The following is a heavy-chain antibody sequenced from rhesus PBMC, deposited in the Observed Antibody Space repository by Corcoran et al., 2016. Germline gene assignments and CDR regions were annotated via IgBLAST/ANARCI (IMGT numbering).Heavy chain of an antibody. V-gene: IGHV3S42*01. Sequence: EVQLVESGGGLAKPGGSLRLSCAASGFTFSSYWMNWVRQTPGKGLELISGSKRGWGSTYYADSVKGRFTISRDNSKNTLSLQMSSLRAEDTAVYYCTRDRRWYHYFDYWGQGVLVTVSS. D-gene: IGHD4-17*01. CDR3: TRDRRWYHYFDY. CDR1: GFTFSSYW. J-gene: IGHJ4*01. CDR2: SKRGWGST.